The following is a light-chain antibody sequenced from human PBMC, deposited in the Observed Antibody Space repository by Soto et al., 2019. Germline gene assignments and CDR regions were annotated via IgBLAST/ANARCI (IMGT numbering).Light chain of an antibody. CDR3: QQYSSSSGYT. CDR1: QNIATQF. CDR2: GTS. V-gene: IGKV3-20*01. Sequence: PGERATLSCRASQNIATQFFTWYQQRPGQAPRVLIYGTSTRATSIPDRFSGSGSGTDFTLTISRLEPEDFAVYYRQQYSSSSGYTFGQGTKLEIK. J-gene: IGKJ2*01.